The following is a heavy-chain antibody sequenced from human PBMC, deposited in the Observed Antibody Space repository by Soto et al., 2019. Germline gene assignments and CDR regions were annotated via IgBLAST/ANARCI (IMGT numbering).Heavy chain of an antibody. CDR3: ARVGDSSGWYRYFDY. D-gene: IGHD6-19*01. V-gene: IGHV4-59*01. J-gene: IGHJ4*02. CDR2: IYYSGST. Sequence: SETLSLTCTVSGGSISSYYWSWIRQPPGKGLEWIGYIYYSGSTNYNPSLKSRVTISVDTSKNQFSLKLSSVTAADTAVYYCARVGDSSGWYRYFDYWGQGTLVTVS. CDR1: GGSISSYY.